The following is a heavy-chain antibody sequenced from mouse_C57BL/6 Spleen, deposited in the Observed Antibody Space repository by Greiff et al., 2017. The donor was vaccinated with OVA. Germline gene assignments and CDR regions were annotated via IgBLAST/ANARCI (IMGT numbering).Heavy chain of an antibody. V-gene: IGHV1-52*01. CDR3: ASGITPPFAY. J-gene: IGHJ3*01. CDR2: IDPSDSEP. D-gene: IGHD1-3*01. CDR1: GYTFTSYW. Sequence: QVQLQQPGAELVRPGSSVKLSCKASGYTFTSYWMHWVKQRPIQGLEWIGNIDPSDSEPHYNQKFKDKATLTVDKSSSTAYMQLSSLTSEDSAVYYCASGITPPFAYWGQGTLVTVSA.